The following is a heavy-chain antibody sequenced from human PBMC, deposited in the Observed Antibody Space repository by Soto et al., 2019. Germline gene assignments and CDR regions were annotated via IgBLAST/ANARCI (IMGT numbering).Heavy chain of an antibody. D-gene: IGHD1-26*01. J-gene: IGHJ3*01. Sequence: EVQLVESGGGLVQPGGSLRLSCAASGFSFSSYSMSWVRQAPGKWLEWVAHIKLDGSETHYVGSVSGRFTISRDNAKNFMYLQMSSLRAEDTAVYYCAKVQIVDSFYDAVDVWGQGTVGAVSS. CDR2: IKLDGSET. CDR1: GFSFSSYS. CDR3: AKVQIVDSFYDAVDV. V-gene: IGHV3-7*01.